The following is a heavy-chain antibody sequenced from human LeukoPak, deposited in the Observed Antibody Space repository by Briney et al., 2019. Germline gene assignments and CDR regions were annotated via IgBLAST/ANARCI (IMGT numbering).Heavy chain of an antibody. J-gene: IGHJ4*02. CDR2: LSGGGGST. D-gene: IGHD1-14*01. Sequence: GGSLRLSCAASGFTFSSYAMSWVRQAPGKGLEWVSALSGGGGSTFYADSVKGRFTISRDYSKNTPYLQMSSLRAEDTAVYYCARDPETGYFDYWGQGTLVTVSS. CDR1: GFTFSSYA. CDR3: ARDPETGYFDY. V-gene: IGHV3-23*01.